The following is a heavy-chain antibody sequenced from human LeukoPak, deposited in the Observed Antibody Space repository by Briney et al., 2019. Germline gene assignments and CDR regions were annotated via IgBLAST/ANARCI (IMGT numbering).Heavy chain of an antibody. J-gene: IGHJ3*02. CDR2: IIPILGIA. CDR1: GGTFSSYA. D-gene: IGHD1-26*01. CDR3: ASGTVGAYPVGAFDI. V-gene: IGHV1-69*04. Sequence: SVKVSCKASGGTFSSYAISWVRQAPGQGLEWMGRIIPILGIANYAQKFQGRVTITADKSTSTAYMELSSLRSEDTAVYYCASGTVGAYPVGAFDIWGQGTMVTVSS.